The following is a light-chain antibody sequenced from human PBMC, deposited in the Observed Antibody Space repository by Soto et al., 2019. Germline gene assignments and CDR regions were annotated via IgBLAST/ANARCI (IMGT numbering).Light chain of an antibody. Sequence: DIQMTQSPSTLSASVGDRVTITCRASQSISSWLAWYQQKPGKAPKLLIYDASSLESGVPSRFSGSGAGTEFTLTISSLQPDDFATYYCQQYNSYSLTFGGGTKVEIK. CDR1: QSISSW. CDR2: DAS. J-gene: IGKJ4*01. CDR3: QQYNSYSLT. V-gene: IGKV1-5*01.